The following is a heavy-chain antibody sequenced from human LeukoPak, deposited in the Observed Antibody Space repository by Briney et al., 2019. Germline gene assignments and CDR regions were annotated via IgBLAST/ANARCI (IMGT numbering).Heavy chain of an antibody. D-gene: IGHD3-22*01. CDR3: ARDLYDSSGYYWDWFDP. V-gene: IGHV1-69*04. J-gene: IGHJ5*02. CDR1: GGTFSSFA. CDR2: IIPKLGIA. Sequence: ASVKVSCKASGGTFSSFAISWVRQAPGQGLEWMGRIIPKLGIANYAQNFQGRITITADKSTSTAYMGLSSLRSEDTAVYYCARDLYDSSGYYWDWFDPWGQGTLVTVSS.